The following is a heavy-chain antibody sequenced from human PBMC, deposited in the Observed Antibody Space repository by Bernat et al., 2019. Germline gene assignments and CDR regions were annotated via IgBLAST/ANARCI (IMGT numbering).Heavy chain of an antibody. Sequence: EVQLVESGGGLVKPGGSLRLSCAGSGFTFSNAWMNWVRQAPGKGLEYVSAISSNGGSTYYANSVKGRFTISRDNSKNTLYLQMGSLRAEDMTVYYCARKVATVAMDVWGQGTTVTVSS. D-gene: IGHD5-12*01. V-gene: IGHV3-64*01. CDR3: ARKVATVAMDV. CDR1: GFTFSNAW. J-gene: IGHJ6*02. CDR2: ISSNGGST.